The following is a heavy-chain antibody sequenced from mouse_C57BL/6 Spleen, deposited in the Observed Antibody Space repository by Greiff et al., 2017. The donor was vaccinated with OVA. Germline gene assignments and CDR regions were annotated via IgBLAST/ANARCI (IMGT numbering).Heavy chain of an antibody. J-gene: IGHJ3*01. Sequence: VQLKESGPELVKPGASVKMSCKASGYTFTDYNMHWVKQSHGKSLEWIGYINPNNGGTSYNQKFKGKATLTVNKSSSTAYMELRSLTSEDSAVYYCARSIDDYAWFAYWGQGTLVTVSA. V-gene: IGHV1-22*01. D-gene: IGHD2-4*01. CDR2: INPNNGGT. CDR1: GYTFTDYN. CDR3: ARSIDDYAWFAY.